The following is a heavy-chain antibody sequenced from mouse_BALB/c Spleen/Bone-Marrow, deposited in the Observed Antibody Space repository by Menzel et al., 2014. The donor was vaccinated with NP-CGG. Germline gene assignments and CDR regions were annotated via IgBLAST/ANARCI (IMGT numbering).Heavy chain of an antibody. Sequence: DVHLVESGGGLVQPGGSRKLSCAASGFTFSSFGMHWVRQAPEKGLEWVAYISSGSSTIYYADTVKGRFTISRDNPKNTLFLQMTSLRSEDTAMYYCARGGTFAWFAYWGQGTLVTVSA. CDR1: GFTFSSFG. CDR2: ISSGSSTI. CDR3: ARGGTFAWFAY. D-gene: IGHD2-14*01. V-gene: IGHV5-17*02. J-gene: IGHJ3*01.